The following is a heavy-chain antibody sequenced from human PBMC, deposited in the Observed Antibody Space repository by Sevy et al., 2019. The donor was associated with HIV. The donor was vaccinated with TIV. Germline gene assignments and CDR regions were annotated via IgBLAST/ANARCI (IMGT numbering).Heavy chain of an antibody. J-gene: IGHJ4*02. V-gene: IGHV3-20*04. D-gene: IGHD6-19*01. CDR1: GFTFDDYG. CDR2: INWNGGST. CDR3: ARVLTHRSRPTFTQTGVAVAPYYFDY. Sequence: GGSLRLSCAASGFTFDDYGMSWVRQAPGKGLEWVSGINWNGGSTGYADSVKGRFTISRDNAKNSLYLQMNSLRAEDTALYYCARVLTHRSRPTFTQTGVAVAPYYFDYWGQGTLVTVSS.